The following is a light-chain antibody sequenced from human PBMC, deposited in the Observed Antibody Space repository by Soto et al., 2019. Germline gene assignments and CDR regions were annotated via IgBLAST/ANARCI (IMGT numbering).Light chain of an antibody. CDR3: QQYNSYSRT. Sequence: DIQMTQSPSTLSASVGDRVTITCRASQSISSWLAWYHQKPGKAPKLLIYDASSLESGVPSRFSGSGSGTEFTLTISSLQPDDFATYYCQQYNSYSRTFGQGTKLEIK. V-gene: IGKV1-5*01. J-gene: IGKJ2*02. CDR2: DAS. CDR1: QSISSW.